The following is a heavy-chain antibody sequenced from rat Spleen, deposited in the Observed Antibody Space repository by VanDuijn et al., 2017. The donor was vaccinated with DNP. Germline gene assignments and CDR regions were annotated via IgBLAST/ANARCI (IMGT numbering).Heavy chain of an antibody. Sequence: EVQLVESGGGLVQPGRSMKLSCAASGFTFSDYYMAWVRQAPTKGLEWVATIIYDGSRTYYGDSVKGRFTISRDNAKSTLYLQMDSLRSEDTATYYCARRPLTTGIMDYWGQGVMFTVSS. CDR1: GFTFSDYY. CDR3: ARRPLTTGIMDY. J-gene: IGHJ2*01. D-gene: IGHD1-9*01. V-gene: IGHV5-7*01. CDR2: IIYDGSRT.